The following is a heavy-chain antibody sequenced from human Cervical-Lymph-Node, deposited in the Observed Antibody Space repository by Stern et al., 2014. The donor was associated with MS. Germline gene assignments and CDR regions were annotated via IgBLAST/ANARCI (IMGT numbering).Heavy chain of an antibody. CDR2: IIHVLDAP. Sequence: QVHLVQSGAEVNKVGASVKVSCEASGDTLRTHTMNWVRQAPGQGLEWMVGIIHVLDAPIYAQKFQGRVRITTDEITNTAHMELSSLRSEDTAIYYCATGAHGMDVWGQGTAVTVSS. D-gene: IGHD3-10*01. V-gene: IGHV1-69*01. CDR3: ATGAHGMDV. J-gene: IGHJ6*02. CDR1: GDTLRTHT.